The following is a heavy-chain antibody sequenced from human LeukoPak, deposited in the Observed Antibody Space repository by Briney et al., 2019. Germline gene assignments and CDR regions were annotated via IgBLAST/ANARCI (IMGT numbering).Heavy chain of an antibody. D-gene: IGHD4-17*01. CDR2: ISYDGSNK. CDR1: GFTFSSYG. Sequence: GGSLRLSCAASGFTFSSYGMHWARQAPGKGLEWVAVISYDGSNKYYADSVKGRFTISRDNSKNTLYLQMNSLRAEDTAVYYCAKAGLTTVTTRHFDYWGQGTLVTVSS. J-gene: IGHJ4*02. CDR3: AKAGLTTVTTRHFDY. V-gene: IGHV3-30*18.